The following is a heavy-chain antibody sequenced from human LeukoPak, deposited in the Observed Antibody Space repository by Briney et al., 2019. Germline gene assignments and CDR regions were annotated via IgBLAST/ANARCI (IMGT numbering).Heavy chain of an antibody. Sequence: ASVKVSCKTSGFTFTGYYMHWVRQAPGQGLEWMGWINCNTGGTNFAQKFQDRVTMTRDTSISTAYLQWSSLKASDTAMYYCARGSGSLTGGAFDIWGQGTMVTVSS. V-gene: IGHV1-2*02. J-gene: IGHJ3*02. CDR2: INCNTGGT. D-gene: IGHD3-10*01. CDR3: ARGSGSLTGGAFDI. CDR1: GFTFTGYY.